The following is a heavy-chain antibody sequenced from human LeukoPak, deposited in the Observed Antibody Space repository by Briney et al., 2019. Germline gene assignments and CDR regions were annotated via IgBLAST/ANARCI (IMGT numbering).Heavy chain of an antibody. J-gene: IGHJ3*02. CDR1: CYTFTSYG. D-gene: IGHD3-22*01. Sequence: ASVKVSCKASCYTFTSYGISWVRQAPGQGLEWMGWISAYNGNTNYAQKLQGRVTMTTDTSTSTAYMELRSLRSDDTAVYYCARDGYDSSGYYPLGAFDIWGQGTMVTVSS. CDR3: ARDGYDSSGYYPLGAFDI. V-gene: IGHV1-18*01. CDR2: ISAYNGNT.